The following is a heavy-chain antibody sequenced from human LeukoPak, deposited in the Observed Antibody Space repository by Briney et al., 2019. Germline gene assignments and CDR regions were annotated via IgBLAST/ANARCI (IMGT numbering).Heavy chain of an antibody. CDR2: IYYSGST. Sequence: ASETLSLTCTVSGASITSYYWSWIRQPPGKGLEWIGYIYYSGSTNFNPSLKSRVTISLDTSNNQFSLKLNSVTAADTAVYYCAARIAARSFDYWGQGTLVTVSS. J-gene: IGHJ4*02. CDR3: AARIAARSFDY. D-gene: IGHD6-6*01. CDR1: GASITSYY. V-gene: IGHV4-59*08.